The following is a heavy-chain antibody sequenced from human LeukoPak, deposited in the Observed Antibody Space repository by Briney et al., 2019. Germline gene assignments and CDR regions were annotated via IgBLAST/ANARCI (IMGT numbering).Heavy chain of an antibody. V-gene: IGHV4-34*01. CDR1: GGSFSGYY. CDR2: INHSGST. CDR3: ARKSSGYYYSVFDY. J-gene: IGHJ4*02. Sequence: PSETLSLTCAVYGGSFSGYYWSWIRQPPGKGLGWIGEINHSGSTDYNPSLKSRVTISVDTSKNQFSLKLSSVTAADTAVYYCARKSSGYYYSVFDYWGQGTLVTVSS. D-gene: IGHD3-22*01.